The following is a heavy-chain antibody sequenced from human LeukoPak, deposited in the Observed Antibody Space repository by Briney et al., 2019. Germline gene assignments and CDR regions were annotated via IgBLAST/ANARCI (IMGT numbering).Heavy chain of an antibody. CDR2: ISTSSSYI. D-gene: IGHD6-13*01. J-gene: IGHJ4*02. CDR1: GFTFNTYS. V-gene: IGHV3-21*01. CDR3: ARAAYSSSWLFDY. Sequence: PGGSLRLSCAASGFTFNTYSMNWVRQAPGKGLEWVSFISTSSSYIHYADSVKGRFTISRDNAENSLYLQMNSLRAEDTAVYYCARAAYSSSWLFDYWGQGTLVTVSS.